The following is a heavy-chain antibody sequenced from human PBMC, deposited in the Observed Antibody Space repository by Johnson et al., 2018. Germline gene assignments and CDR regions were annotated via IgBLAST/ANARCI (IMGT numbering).Heavy chain of an antibody. V-gene: IGHV1-8*01. CDR2: MNPNSGNT. CDR1: GYTFTSYD. Sequence: LLQAGAEVQKPGASVKVSCRASGYTFTSYDNNWVRPATGQGLEWMGWMNPNSGNTGYAQKFQGRVTMTRNTSIRTAYMELSSLRPEDTAVYYCAGVLGKGGRRPPYYYYMAVWGQGTTVTVSS. J-gene: IGHJ6*03. D-gene: IGHD1-26*01. CDR3: AGVLGKGGRRPPYYYYMAV.